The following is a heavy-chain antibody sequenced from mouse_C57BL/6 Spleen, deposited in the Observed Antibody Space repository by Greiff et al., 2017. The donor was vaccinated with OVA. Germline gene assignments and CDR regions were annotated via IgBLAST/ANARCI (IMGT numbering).Heavy chain of an antibody. D-gene: IGHD1-1*01. CDR2: IHPSDSDT. Sequence: QVQLQQPGAELVKPGASLKVSCKAFGYTLPSYWMHWVKKRPGQGLEWIGRIHPSDSDTNYNQKFKGKATLTVDKSSSTAYMQLSSLTSEDSAVYYCAIAVAASDYWGQGTTLTVSS. CDR1: GYTLPSYW. V-gene: IGHV1-74*01. CDR3: AIAVAASDY. J-gene: IGHJ2*01.